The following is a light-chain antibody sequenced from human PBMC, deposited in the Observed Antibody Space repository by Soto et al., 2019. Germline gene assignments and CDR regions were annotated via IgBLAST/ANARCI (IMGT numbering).Light chain of an antibody. V-gene: IGKV1-39*01. CDR2: AAS. CDR1: QRITNY. Sequence: DIQMTQSPSSLSASVGDRVTITCRASQRITNYLNRYQQKPGKAPQLLIFAASTLQSGVPSRFSGGGSGTDFTLTISSLQPEDFATYFCQQNYDTPFTFGPGTKVDIK. CDR3: QQNYDTPFT. J-gene: IGKJ3*01.